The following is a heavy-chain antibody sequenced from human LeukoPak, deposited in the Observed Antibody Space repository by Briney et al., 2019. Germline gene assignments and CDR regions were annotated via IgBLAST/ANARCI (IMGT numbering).Heavy chain of an antibody. CDR2: INPAGSDT. CDR3: ARDRTDDSGVNYNPMFDL. V-gene: IGHV3-74*01. Sequence: GRSLRLSCAASGFTFSSHWMHWVRQAPGKGLEWVSRINPAGSDTRYADSVKGRFTISRHNAKNTLYLQMSSLRGEDTAVYYCARDRTDDSGVNYNPMFDLWGQGTMVTVSS. J-gene: IGHJ3*01. D-gene: IGHD3-10*01. CDR1: GFTFSSHW.